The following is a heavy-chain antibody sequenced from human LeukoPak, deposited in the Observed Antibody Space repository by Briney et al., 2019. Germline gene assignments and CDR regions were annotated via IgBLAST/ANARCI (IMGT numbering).Heavy chain of an antibody. J-gene: IGHJ3*02. V-gene: IGHV1-18*01. CDR2: ISGYNGNT. Sequence: GASVKVSCKASGYTFTNYAITWVRQAPGQGLECMGWISGYNGNTKYAQKFQGRVTMTTETSTSTAYMELRSLRSDDTAVYYCARVWGVTDFYDSRGAFDIWGQGTMVTVSS. D-gene: IGHD3-22*01. CDR3: ARVWGVTDFYDSRGAFDI. CDR1: GYTFTNYA.